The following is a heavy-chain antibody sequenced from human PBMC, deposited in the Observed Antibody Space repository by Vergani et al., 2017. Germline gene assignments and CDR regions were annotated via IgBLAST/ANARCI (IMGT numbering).Heavy chain of an antibody. CDR1: GYTFTSYG. CDR3: ARAKPNQDCSSTSCYTGRWFDP. CDR2: ISAYNGNT. Sequence: QVQLVQSGAEVKKPGASVKVSCKASGYTFTSYGISWVRQAPGQGLEWMGWISAYNGNTNYAQKLQGRVTMTTDTSTSTAYMELRSLRSDDTAVYYCARAKPNQDCSSTSCYTGRWFDPWGQGTLVTVSS. J-gene: IGHJ5*02. V-gene: IGHV1-18*01. D-gene: IGHD2-2*02.